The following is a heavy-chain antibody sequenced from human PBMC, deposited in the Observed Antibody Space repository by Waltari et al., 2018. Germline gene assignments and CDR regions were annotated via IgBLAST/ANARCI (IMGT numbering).Heavy chain of an antibody. D-gene: IGHD7-27*01. Sequence: EVHLVESGGGLVQPGGSLRLSCAASGFTFTGYWMGWVRQAPGKGPEWVANIHKDGSEKNYVDYVKGRFTISRDNAKDSVYLQMNSLRADDTAMYYCVRDHWGPDYWGQGTLVTVSS. J-gene: IGHJ4*02. CDR1: GFTFTGYW. CDR2: IHKDGSEK. CDR3: VRDHWGPDY. V-gene: IGHV3-7*01.